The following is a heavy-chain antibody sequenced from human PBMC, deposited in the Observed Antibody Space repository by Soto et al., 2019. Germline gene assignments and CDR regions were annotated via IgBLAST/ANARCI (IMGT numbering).Heavy chain of an antibody. CDR1: GGTFSSYA. D-gene: IGHD3-22*01. V-gene: IGHV1-69*14. CDR3: EGDRASDSSGRQSDY. Sequence: QVQLVQSGAEVKKPGSSVKVSCKASGGTFSSYAISWVRQAPGQGLEWMGGIIPIFGTANYAQKFQGRVTITADNSTSTAYMEQSGRRSEDTAVYYWEGDRASDSSGRQSDYWGQGTLVTVSS. CDR2: IIPIFGTA. J-gene: IGHJ4*02.